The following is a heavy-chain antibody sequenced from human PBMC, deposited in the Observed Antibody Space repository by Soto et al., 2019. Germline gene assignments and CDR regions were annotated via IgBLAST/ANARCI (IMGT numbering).Heavy chain of an antibody. J-gene: IGHJ3*02. CDR3: ARDLSCSGGSCPNDAFDI. V-gene: IGHV1-69*12. D-gene: IGHD2-15*01. CDR2: IIPIFGTA. Sequence: QVQLVQSGAEVKKPGSSVKVSCKASGGTFSSYAISWVRQAPGQGLEWMGGIIPIFGTANYAQKFQGRVTITADESTSTAYMELSSLRSEDTAVYYCARDLSCSGGSCPNDAFDIWGQGTIVTVSS. CDR1: GGTFSSYA.